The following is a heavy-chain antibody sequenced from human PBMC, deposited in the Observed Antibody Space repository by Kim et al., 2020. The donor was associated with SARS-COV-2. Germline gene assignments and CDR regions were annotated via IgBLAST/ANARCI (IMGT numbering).Heavy chain of an antibody. CDR1: GGSISSYY. CDR2: IYYSGST. J-gene: IGHJ4*02. V-gene: IGHV4-59*01. Sequence: SETLSLTCTVSGGSISSYYWSWIRQPPGKGLEWIGYIYYSGSTNYNPSLKSRVTISVDTSKNQFSLKLSSVTAADTAVYYCARMGVGSGWLDYWGQGTLVTVSS. D-gene: IGHD6-19*01. CDR3: ARMGVGSGWLDY.